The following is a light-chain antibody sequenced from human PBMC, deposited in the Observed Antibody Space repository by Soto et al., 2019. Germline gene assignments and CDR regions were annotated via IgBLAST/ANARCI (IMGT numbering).Light chain of an antibody. CDR2: TAS. CDR3: QQSDSMPLT. CDR1: QSIGTY. J-gene: IGKJ4*01. V-gene: IGKV1-39*01. Sequence: DIQMTQSPSSLSASVGDRVTITCRASQSIGTYLNWYQHKTGKAPKVLISTASSLYSGVPSRFSGSGSGTDFTLTISSLQPEDFATYYCQQSDSMPLTFGGGTKVEIK.